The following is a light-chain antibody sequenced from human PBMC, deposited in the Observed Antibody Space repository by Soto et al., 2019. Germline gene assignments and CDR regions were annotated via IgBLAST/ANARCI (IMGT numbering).Light chain of an antibody. CDR3: QQYNSYSPYT. Sequence: IQMTQSPSTLSASVGDRVTITCRASQSISSWLAWYQQKPGKAPKILIYDASSLVSGVPTRFSGSGSGTEFTLNICSLQSDVFGTYYYQQYNSYSPYTFGEGTKLEIK. J-gene: IGKJ2*01. CDR2: DAS. V-gene: IGKV1-5*01. CDR1: QSISSW.